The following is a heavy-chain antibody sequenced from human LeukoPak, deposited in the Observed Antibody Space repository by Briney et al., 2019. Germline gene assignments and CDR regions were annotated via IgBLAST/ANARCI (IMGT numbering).Heavy chain of an antibody. V-gene: IGHV4-59*01. J-gene: IGHJ4*02. CDR3: ASPGIVAAGTDRGFDY. Sequence: PSETLSLTCTVSGGSISSYYWSWIRQPPGKGLEWIGFIYYSGSTNYNPSLKSRVNMSVDTSKNQFSLKLNSVTAADTAVYYCASPGIVAAGTDRGFDYWGQGTLVTVSS. D-gene: IGHD6-13*01. CDR1: GGSISSYY. CDR2: IYYSGST.